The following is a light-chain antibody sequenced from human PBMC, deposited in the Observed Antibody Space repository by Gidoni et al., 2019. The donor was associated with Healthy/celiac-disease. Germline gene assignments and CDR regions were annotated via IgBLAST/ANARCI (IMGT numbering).Light chain of an antibody. Sequence: DIQMTQSPSTLSASVGDRVTITCRASQSISSWLAWYQQKPGKAPKLLIYKASSLESGVPSRFSGSGSGTEFTLTISSLQPDDFATYYCQQYNRYSRYTFXXXTKLEIK. V-gene: IGKV1-5*03. J-gene: IGKJ2*01. CDR3: QQYNRYSRYT. CDR2: KAS. CDR1: QSISSW.